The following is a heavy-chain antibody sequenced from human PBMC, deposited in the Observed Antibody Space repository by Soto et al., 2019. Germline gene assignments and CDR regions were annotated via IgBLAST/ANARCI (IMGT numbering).Heavy chain of an antibody. V-gene: IGHV3-21*01. CDR1: GFTFSNHG. D-gene: IGHD6-19*01. J-gene: IGHJ6*02. Sequence: EVQLVESGGGLVKPGGSLRLSCAASGFTFSNHGMNWVRQAPGKGLEWVSSISGSSSSTYYADSVKGRFTISRDNAKDSLFLEMNSLRAEDTAVYYCARAMAVAGLHYYYGLDVWGQGTTVTVSS. CDR2: ISGSSSST. CDR3: ARAMAVAGLHYYYGLDV.